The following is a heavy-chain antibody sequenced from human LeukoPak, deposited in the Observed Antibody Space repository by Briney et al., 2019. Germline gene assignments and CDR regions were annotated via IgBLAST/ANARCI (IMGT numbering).Heavy chain of an antibody. CDR3: AISTYYYDSSGYGDWYFDL. V-gene: IGHV4-59*08. D-gene: IGHD3-22*01. Sequence: PSETLSLTCTVSGGSISSYYWSWIRQPPGKGLEWIGYIYYSGSANYNPSLKSRVTISVDTSKNQFSLKLSSVTAADTAVYYCAISTYYYDSSGYGDWYFDLWGRGTLVTVSS. CDR2: IYYSGSA. CDR1: GGSISSYY. J-gene: IGHJ2*01.